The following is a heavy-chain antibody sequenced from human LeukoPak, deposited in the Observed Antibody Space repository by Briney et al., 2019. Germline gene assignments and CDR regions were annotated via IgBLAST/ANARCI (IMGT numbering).Heavy chain of an antibody. CDR3: AIHPSPYDYGDSAPSFDY. Sequence: TGGSLRLSCAASGFTFSSYAMSWVRQAPGKGLEWVSAISGSGGSTYYADSVKGRFTISRDNSKNTLYLQMNSLRAEDTAVYYCAIHPSPYDYGDSAPSFDYWGQRTMVTVSS. CDR1: GFTFSSYA. J-gene: IGHJ4*02. V-gene: IGHV3-23*01. D-gene: IGHD4-17*01. CDR2: ISGSGGST.